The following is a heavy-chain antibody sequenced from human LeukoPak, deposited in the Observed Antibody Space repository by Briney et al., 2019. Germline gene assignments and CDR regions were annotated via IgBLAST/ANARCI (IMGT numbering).Heavy chain of an antibody. Sequence: TGGSLRLSCAASGFTFSSYAMSWVRQAPGKGLEWVSAISGSGGSTYYADSVKGRFTISRDNSKNTLYLQMNSLRAEDMAVYYCAKDGYDSSGYYATPFDYWGQGTLVTVSS. J-gene: IGHJ4*02. D-gene: IGHD3-22*01. CDR1: GFTFSSYA. V-gene: IGHV3-23*01. CDR3: AKDGYDSSGYYATPFDY. CDR2: ISGSGGST.